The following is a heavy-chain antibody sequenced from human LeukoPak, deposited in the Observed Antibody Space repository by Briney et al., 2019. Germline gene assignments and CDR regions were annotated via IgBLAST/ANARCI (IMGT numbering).Heavy chain of an antibody. CDR1: GYSFTSYW. CDR3: ARCPYSSGWYGAEYFQH. CDR2: IYPGDSDT. D-gene: IGHD6-19*01. J-gene: IGHJ1*01. Sequence: GESLKISCKGSGYSFTSYWIGWVRQMPGKGLEWMGIIYPGDSDTRYSPSFQGQVTISADKSISTAYLQWSSLKASDTAMYYCARCPYSSGWYGAEYFQHWGQGTLVTVSS. V-gene: IGHV5-51*01.